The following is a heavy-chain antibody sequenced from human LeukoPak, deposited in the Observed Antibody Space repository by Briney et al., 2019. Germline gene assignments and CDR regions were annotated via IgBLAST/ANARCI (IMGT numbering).Heavy chain of an antibody. V-gene: IGHV3-48*03. CDR3: ARRYWSSTSCTLYY. Sequence: GGSLRLSCAASGFTFSTYDMNWVRQAPGRGLEWVSYISSGGSTTYYADSVKGRLTISRDNAKNSLYLQMNNLRGDDTAVYYCARRYWSSTSCTLYYWGQGTQVTVSS. CDR1: GFTFSTYD. D-gene: IGHD2-2*01. CDR2: ISSGGSTT. J-gene: IGHJ4*02.